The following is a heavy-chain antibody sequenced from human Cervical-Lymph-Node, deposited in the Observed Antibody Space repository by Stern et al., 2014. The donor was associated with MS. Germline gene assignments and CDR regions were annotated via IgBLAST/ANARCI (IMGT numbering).Heavy chain of an antibody. D-gene: IGHD3-10*01. J-gene: IGHJ4*02. CDR3: ARGGRGVGLEY. V-gene: IGHV3-30-3*01. CDR1: GFTFSTYA. Sequence: VQMEESGGGVVQPGRSLSLSCVASGFTFSTYAMHWVRQAQGKGLEWLAFVSYDGTQRNSTDSVKARFTISRDNSKNTLYLHMNSLRDEDTAVYFCARGGRGVGLEYWGQGALVTVSS. CDR2: VSYDGTQR.